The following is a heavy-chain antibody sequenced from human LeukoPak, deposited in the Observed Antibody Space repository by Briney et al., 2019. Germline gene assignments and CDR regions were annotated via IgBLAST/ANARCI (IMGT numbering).Heavy chain of an antibody. Sequence: PGGSLRLSCAASGFTFSSYWMSWVRQAPGKGLEWVSGISGSGGSTYYADSVKGRFTISRDNSKNTLFLQMNSLRAEDTAVYYCAKETKVVITTLSDYWGQGTLVTVSS. CDR1: GFTFSSYW. V-gene: IGHV3-23*01. J-gene: IGHJ4*02. D-gene: IGHD3-22*01. CDR3: AKETKVVITTLSDY. CDR2: ISGSGGST.